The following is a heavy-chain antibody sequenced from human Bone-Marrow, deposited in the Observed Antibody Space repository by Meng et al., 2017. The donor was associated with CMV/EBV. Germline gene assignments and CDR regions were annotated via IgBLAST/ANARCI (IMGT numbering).Heavy chain of an antibody. V-gene: IGHV4-39*01. Sequence: GSLRLSCTVSGGSISSSSYYWGWIRQPPGKGLEWIGSIYYSGSTYYNPSLKSRVTISVDTSKNQFSLKLSSVTAADTAVYYCARGTNDFWSGYRNWLDPWGEGTLATFSS. CDR1: GGSISSSSYY. CDR2: IYYSGST. J-gene: IGHJ5*02. D-gene: IGHD3-3*01. CDR3: ARGTNDFWSGYRNWLDP.